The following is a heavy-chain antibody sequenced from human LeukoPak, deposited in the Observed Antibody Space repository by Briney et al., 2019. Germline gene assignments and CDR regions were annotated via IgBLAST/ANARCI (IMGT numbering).Heavy chain of an antibody. V-gene: IGHV3-23*01. CDR2: ISGSGGTT. D-gene: IGHD6-13*01. CDR3: AKDLSFSSSWYTN. Sequence: PGGSLRLSCTASGFAFYGYAMAWVRQAPGKRLEWVSSISGSGGTTHYADSVKGRFTISRDNNKNTLFLQMNSLRVEDTGTFYCAKDLSFSSSWYTNWGQGTPVIVSS. CDR1: GFAFYGYA. J-gene: IGHJ4*02.